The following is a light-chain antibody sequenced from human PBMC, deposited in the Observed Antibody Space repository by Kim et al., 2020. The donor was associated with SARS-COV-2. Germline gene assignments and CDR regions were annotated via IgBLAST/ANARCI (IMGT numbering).Light chain of an antibody. J-gene: IGKJ4*01. V-gene: IGKV1-39*01. CDR3: QQSYTSPLT. CDR2: TAS. CDR1: QAIGTH. Sequence: DIQMTQSPSSLSASLGDRVTITCRASQAIGTHLNWYEQKPGRPPRLLIHTASSLQSGVQSRFSGSGSGTDFTLTISSLQPEDFAIYYCQQSYTSPLTLGGGTKLEI.